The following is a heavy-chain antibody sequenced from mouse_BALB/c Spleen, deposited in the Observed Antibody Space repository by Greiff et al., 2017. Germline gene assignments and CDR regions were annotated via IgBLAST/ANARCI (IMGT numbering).Heavy chain of an antibody. CDR2: INPSNGGT. J-gene: IGHJ2*01. CDR1: GYTFTSYY. CDR3: TRMGGRCCDY. V-gene: IGHV1S81*02. D-gene: IGHD1-1*01. Sequence: QVQLQQSGAELVKPGASVKLSCKASGYTFTSYYMYWVKQRPGQGLEWIGEINPSNGGTNFNEKFKSKATLTVDKSSSTAYMQLSSLTSEDSAVYYCTRMGGRCCDYWGQGTTLTVSA.